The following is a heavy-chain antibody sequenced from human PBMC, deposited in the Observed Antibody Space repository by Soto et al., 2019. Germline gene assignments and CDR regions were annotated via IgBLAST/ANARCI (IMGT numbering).Heavy chain of an antibody. Sequence: SETLSLTCTVSGDSISCGASFWSWIRQPPGKGLEWIANVYYSGSSYYNPSLKSRLTISVDTTKNQFSLQLKSMTAADTAVYYCAKLSCTSSTCYFPGWFDPWGQGTLVTVSS. CDR2: VYYSGSS. D-gene: IGHD2-2*01. CDR3: AKLSCTSSTCYFPGWFDP. V-gene: IGHV4-31*03. J-gene: IGHJ5*02. CDR1: GDSISCGASF.